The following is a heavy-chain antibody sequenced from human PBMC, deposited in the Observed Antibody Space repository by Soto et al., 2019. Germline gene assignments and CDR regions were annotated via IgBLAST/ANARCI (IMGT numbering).Heavy chain of an antibody. V-gene: IGHV3-30*09. CDR2: ISFDGTEK. D-gene: IGHD2-8*01. CDR3: AVDPRRGFSNGNYYYSGLDV. J-gene: IGHJ6*02. Sequence: QVQLVESGGGVVQPGGSLRLSCAVSGFPFSSYDMHWVRQAPGMGLEWIAFISFDGTEKHYGNSVTGRIAISRDNSKRTQYLHLGRLQVGDTGMYYCAVDPRRGFSNGNYYYSGLDVWGLGTAVTVSS. CDR1: GFPFSSYD.